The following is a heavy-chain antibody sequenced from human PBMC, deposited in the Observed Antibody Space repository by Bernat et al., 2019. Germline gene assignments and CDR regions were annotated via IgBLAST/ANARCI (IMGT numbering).Heavy chain of an antibody. J-gene: IGHJ6*02. CDR2: ISSSSSYI. V-gene: IGHV3-21*01. Sequence: EVQLVESGGGLVKPGGSLRLSCAASGFTFSSYSMNWVRQAPGKGLEWVSSISSSSSYIYYADSVKGRFTISRDNAKNSLYLQMNSLRAEDTAVCYCARDEYYDFWSGYYKDYYYYGMDVWGQGTTVTVSS. D-gene: IGHD3-3*01. CDR1: GFTFSSYS. CDR3: ARDEYYDFWSGYYKDYYYYGMDV.